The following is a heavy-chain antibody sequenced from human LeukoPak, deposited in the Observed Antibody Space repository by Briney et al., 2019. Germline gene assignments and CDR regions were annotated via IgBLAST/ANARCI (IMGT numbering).Heavy chain of an antibody. CDR2: INDSGTI. D-gene: IGHD1-7*01. J-gene: IGHJ6*03. CDR1: GGSFSHYY. V-gene: IGHV4-34*01. CDR3: ARRWNYGRNYYIDV. Sequence: SETLSLTCAVHGGSFSHYYWSWIRQPPGNGLEWIGEINDSGTINYNPSLLSRVTVSMDTSKNHFSLRLTSVTATDTAVYYCARRWNYGRNYYIDVWGNGATVSVSS.